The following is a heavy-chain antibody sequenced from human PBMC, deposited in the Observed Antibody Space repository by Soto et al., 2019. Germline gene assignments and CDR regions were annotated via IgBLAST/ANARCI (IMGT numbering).Heavy chain of an antibody. D-gene: IGHD3-10*01. CDR1: GFTFSSYS. J-gene: IGHJ4*02. CDR2: FRTSGDGGTT. Sequence: XGSLQLSCAASGFTFSSYSMSWVRQAPGKGLEWVSGFRTSGDGGTTYYADSVKGRFTISRDNSKNMLFLQMNSLRAEDTAIYYCAKKVNSGPGSQYFDYWGQGTLVTVSS. V-gene: IGHV3-23*01. CDR3: AKKVNSGPGSQYFDY.